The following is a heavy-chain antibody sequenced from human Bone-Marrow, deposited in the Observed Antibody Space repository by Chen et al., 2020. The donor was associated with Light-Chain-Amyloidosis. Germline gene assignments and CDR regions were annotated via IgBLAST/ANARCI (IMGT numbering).Heavy chain of an antibody. D-gene: IGHD6-19*01. Sequence: QLQLQESGPGLVKPSETLSLTCTVSGGSISSSSYYWGWIRQPPGKGLEWIGSINYSRSTYYNPSLKRLVTISMDTSKIQFSLKLSSVTAADTAVYYCARRGITGAAPHSGFDPCGQGTLVTVSS. CDR3: ARRGITGAAPHSGFDP. J-gene: IGHJ5*02. V-gene: IGHV4-39*01. CDR1: GGSISSSSYY. CDR2: INYSRST.